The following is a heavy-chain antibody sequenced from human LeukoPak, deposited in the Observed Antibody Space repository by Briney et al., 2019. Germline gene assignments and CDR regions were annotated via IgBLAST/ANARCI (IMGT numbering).Heavy chain of an antibody. D-gene: IGHD2-15*01. V-gene: IGHV3-74*01. CDR2: INSDETST. J-gene: IGHJ4*02. CDR1: GFTFSSYW. CDR3: ATSTYCSGGSCYSRTFQY. Sequence: GGSLRLSCAASGFTFSSYWMHRVRQAPGKGLVWVSRINSDETSTSYADSVKGRFTISRDNAQKTLYLQMNSLRAEDTAVYYCATSTYCSGGSCYSRTFQYWGQGTLVTVSS.